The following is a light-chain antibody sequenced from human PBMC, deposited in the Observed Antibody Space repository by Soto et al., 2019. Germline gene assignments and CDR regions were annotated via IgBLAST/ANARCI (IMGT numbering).Light chain of an antibody. CDR2: GAS. Sequence: DTQMTQSPLSLSASVGDRVTITCQASQDITTSLSWYQQKAGKAPNLLISGASNLASGVPSRFSGGGSGTYFIFTISSLQPDDVATYFCQQYENFPTAFGQGTKVDI. CDR1: QDITTS. V-gene: IGKV1-33*01. CDR3: QQYENFPTA. J-gene: IGKJ1*01.